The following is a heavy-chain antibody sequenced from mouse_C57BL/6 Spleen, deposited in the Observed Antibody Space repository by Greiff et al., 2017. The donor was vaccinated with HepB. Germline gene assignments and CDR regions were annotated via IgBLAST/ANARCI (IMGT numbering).Heavy chain of an antibody. CDR3: ARKGITTEKPCAY. CDR1: GYTFTSYW. CDR2: IHPNSGST. V-gene: IGHV1-64*01. D-gene: IGHD1-1*01. J-gene: IGHJ3*01. Sequence: VQLQQPGAELVKPGASVKLSCKASGYTFTSYWMHWVKQRPGQGLEWIGMIHPNSGSTNYNEKFKSKATLTVDKSSSTAYMQLSSLTSEDSAVYYCARKGITTEKPCAYWGQGTLVTVSA.